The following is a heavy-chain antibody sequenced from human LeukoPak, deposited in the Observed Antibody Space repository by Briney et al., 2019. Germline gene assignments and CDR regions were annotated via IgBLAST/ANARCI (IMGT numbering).Heavy chain of an antibody. CDR1: GGSFSGYY. CDR2: IHHSGST. Sequence: KPSETLSLTCAVYGGSFSGYYWSWIRQPPGKGLEWIGEIHHSGSTNYNPSLKSRVTISVDTSKNQFSLKLSSVTAADTAVYYCAIPSGYSYGPYFQHWGQGTLVTVSS. D-gene: IGHD5-18*01. J-gene: IGHJ1*01. CDR3: AIPSGYSYGPYFQH. V-gene: IGHV4-34*01.